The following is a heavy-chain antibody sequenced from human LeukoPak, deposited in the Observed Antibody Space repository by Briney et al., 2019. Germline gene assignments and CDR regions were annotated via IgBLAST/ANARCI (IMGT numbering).Heavy chain of an antibody. CDR3: ARSSPSGFIDYCDY. CDR2: IIPIFGTA. D-gene: IGHD2-15*01. CDR1: ECTFNNYA. V-gene: IGHV1-69*06. J-gene: IGHJ4*02. Sequence: SVSVSYTPSECTFNNYAISWVSQAPGQGREGMGRIIPIFGTANEAQKFMGRVTITADKSTSTVYMELSSLRSEDTAVYYCARSSPSGFIDYCDYWGQGTLVTVSS.